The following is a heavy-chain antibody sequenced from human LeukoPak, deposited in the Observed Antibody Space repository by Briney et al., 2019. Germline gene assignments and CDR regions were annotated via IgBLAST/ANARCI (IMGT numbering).Heavy chain of an antibody. CDR2: IYHSRST. CDR1: GGSISSGGYS. V-gene: IGHV4-30-2*01. Sequence: MTSQTLSLTCAVSGGSISSGGYSWSWIRQPPGKGLEWIGYIYHSRSTYYNPSLKSRVTISVDRSKNQFSLKLSSVTAADTAVYYCARGYCSSTSCYLAYYWGQGTLVTVSS. CDR3: ARGYCSSTSCYLAYY. J-gene: IGHJ4*02. D-gene: IGHD2-2*01.